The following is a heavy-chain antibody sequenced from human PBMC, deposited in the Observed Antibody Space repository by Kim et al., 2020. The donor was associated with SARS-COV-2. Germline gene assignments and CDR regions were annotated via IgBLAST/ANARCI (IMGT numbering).Heavy chain of an antibody. Sequence: ALKSRVTISVDTSKKQFALKLTSVTAADTAVYYCARRSRGDGSPGYWGQGTLVTVSS. J-gene: IGHJ4*02. V-gene: IGHV4-39*01. CDR3: ARRSRGDGSPGY. D-gene: IGHD3-16*01.